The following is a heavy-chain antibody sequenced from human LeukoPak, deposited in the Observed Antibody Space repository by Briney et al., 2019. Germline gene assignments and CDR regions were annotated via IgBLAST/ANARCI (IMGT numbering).Heavy chain of an antibody. CDR2: IWYDGSNK. CDR1: GFTFSSYG. D-gene: IGHD6-6*01. CDR3: ARVLGSSAPQPDY. V-gene: IGHV3-33*01. Sequence: GRSLRPSCAASGFTFSSYGMHWVRQAPGKGLEWVAVIWYDGSNKYYADSVKGRFTISRDNSKNTLYLQMNSLRAEDTAVYYCARVLGSSAPQPDYWGQGTLVTVSS. J-gene: IGHJ4*02.